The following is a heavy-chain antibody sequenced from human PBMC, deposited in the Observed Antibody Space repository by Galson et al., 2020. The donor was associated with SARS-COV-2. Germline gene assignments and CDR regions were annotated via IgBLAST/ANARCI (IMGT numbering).Heavy chain of an antibody. J-gene: IGHJ4*02. Sequence: ETSETLSLTCTVSGGSISSSSYYWGWIRQPPGKGLEWIGSIYYSGSTYYNPSLKSRVTISVDTSKNQFSLKLSSVTAADTAVYYCARRWYDFWSGLVGNFLPDYFDYWGQGTLVTVSS. CDR2: IYYSGST. CDR1: GGSISSSSYY. V-gene: IGHV4-39*01. CDR3: ARRWYDFWSGLVGNFLPDYFDY. D-gene: IGHD3-3*01.